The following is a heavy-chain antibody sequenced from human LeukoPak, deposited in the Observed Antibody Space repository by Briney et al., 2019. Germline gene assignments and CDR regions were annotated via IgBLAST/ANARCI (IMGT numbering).Heavy chain of an antibody. CDR1: GGTFSSYA. V-gene: IGHV1-69*13. CDR2: IIPIFGTA. CDR3: ARAETESAFDI. Sequence: EASVKVSCKASGGTFSSYAISWVRQAPGQGLEWMGGIIPIFGTANYAQKFQGRVTITADESTSTAYMELSSLRSEDTAVYYCARAETESAFDIWGKGQWSPSLQ. J-gene: IGHJ3*02.